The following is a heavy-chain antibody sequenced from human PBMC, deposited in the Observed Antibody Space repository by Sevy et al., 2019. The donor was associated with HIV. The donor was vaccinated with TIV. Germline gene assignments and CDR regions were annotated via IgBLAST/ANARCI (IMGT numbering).Heavy chain of an antibody. J-gene: IGHJ3*02. CDR3: ARRVEGFLEWLYRDAFDI. Sequence: GESLKISCKGSGYSFTSYWIGWVRQMPGKGLEWMGIIYPGDSETRYSPSFQGQVTISADKSISTAYLQWSSLKASDTAMYCCARRVEGFLEWLYRDAFDIWGQGTMVTVSS. V-gene: IGHV5-51*01. CDR2: IYPGDSET. CDR1: GYSFTSYW. D-gene: IGHD3-3*01.